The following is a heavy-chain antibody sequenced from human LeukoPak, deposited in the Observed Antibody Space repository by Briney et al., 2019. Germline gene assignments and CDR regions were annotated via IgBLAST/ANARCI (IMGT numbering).Heavy chain of an antibody. D-gene: IGHD4-17*01. V-gene: IGHV3-7*01. CDR1: GFTFSSYW. J-gene: IGHJ4*02. Sequence: GGSLRLSCATSGFTFSSYWMSWVRQAPGKGLEWEANVKQDGSDIYYMDSVKGRFTISRDNAKNSLYLQMNSLRAEDTAVYYCARESTVTENFDYWGQGTPVTVSS. CDR3: ARESTVTENFDY. CDR2: VKQDGSDI.